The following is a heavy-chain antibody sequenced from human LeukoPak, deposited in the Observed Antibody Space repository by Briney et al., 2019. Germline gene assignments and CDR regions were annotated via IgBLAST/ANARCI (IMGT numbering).Heavy chain of an antibody. Sequence: SETLSLTCTVSGYSISSGYYWGWIRQPPGKGLEWIGSIYHSGITYYNPSLKSRVIISVDTSKNHFSLKLSSVPAADTAVYYCARDLIYDSSGYYNDYYYYYMDVWGKGTTVTVSS. CDR2: IYHSGIT. J-gene: IGHJ6*03. CDR1: GYSISSGYY. D-gene: IGHD3-22*01. V-gene: IGHV4-38-2*02. CDR3: ARDLIYDSSGYYNDYYYYYMDV.